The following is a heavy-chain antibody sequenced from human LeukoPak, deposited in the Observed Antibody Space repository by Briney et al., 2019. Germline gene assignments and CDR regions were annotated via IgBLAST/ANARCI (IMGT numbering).Heavy chain of an antibody. D-gene: IGHD6-25*01. CDR1: GFTFSSYS. V-gene: IGHV3-21*01. CDR2: ISSSSRYI. J-gene: IGHJ4*02. Sequence: GGSLGLSCAASGFTFSSYSMNWVRLAPGKGLEWVSSISSSSRYIYFADSLKGRFTISRDNAKNSLYLQMNSLRAEDTAVYYCARVLEAASFDYWGQGILVTVSS. CDR3: ARVLEAASFDY.